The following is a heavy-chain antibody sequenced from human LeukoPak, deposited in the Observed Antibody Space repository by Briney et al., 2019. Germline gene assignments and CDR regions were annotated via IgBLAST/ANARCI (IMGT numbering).Heavy chain of an antibody. D-gene: IGHD2-15*01. CDR2: IKQDGSEK. Sequence: PGGSLRLSCAASGFTFSSYWMSWVRQAPGKGLEWVANIKQDGSEKYYVDSVKGRFTISRDNAKNSLYLQMNSLRAEDTAVYYCARNQVVVAATLFDYWGQGTLVTVSS. CDR3: ARNQVVVAATLFDY. V-gene: IGHV3-7*01. CDR1: GFTFSSYW. J-gene: IGHJ4*02.